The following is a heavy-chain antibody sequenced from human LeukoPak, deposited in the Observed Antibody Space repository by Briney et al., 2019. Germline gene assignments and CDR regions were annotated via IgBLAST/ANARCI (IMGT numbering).Heavy chain of an antibody. V-gene: IGHV3-43*02. CDR1: GFSFDDYP. D-gene: IGHD2-15*01. Sequence: PGRSLRLSCAASGFSFDDYPMHWVRQAPGKGLEWVSLINEDGGKTFYADSVRGRFTISRDNSKNTLYLQMNSLRTEDTALYYCAKEIDTLGTNAFDIWGQGTIVTVSS. CDR2: INEDGGKT. CDR3: AKEIDTLGTNAFDI. J-gene: IGHJ3*02.